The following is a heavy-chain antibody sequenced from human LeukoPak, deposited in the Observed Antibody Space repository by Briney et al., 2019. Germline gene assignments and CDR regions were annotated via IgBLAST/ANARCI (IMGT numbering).Heavy chain of an antibody. CDR1: GFTFSSYV. V-gene: IGHV3-30*04. D-gene: IGHD2/OR15-2a*01. CDR2: ISYDGSNK. CDR3: AREGLEYFDH. J-gene: IGHJ4*02. Sequence: PGGSLRLSCAASGFTFSSYVMHWVRQAPGKGLEWVAVISYDGSNKYYADSVKGRFTISRDNSKNTLYLQMSSLRAEDTAVYYCAREGLEYFDHWGQGTLVTVSS.